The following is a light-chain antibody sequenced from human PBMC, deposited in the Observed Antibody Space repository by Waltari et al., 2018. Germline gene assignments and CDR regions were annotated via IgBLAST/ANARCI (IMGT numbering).Light chain of an antibody. CDR1: QSINSY. CDR3: QQSYSTLALT. J-gene: IGKJ4*01. CDR2: AAS. Sequence: DIQMTQSPSSLSASVGDRVTITCRASQSINSYLNWYQQKPGKAPKPLIYAASSLQIGVPSRFSGSGSGTDFTLTISSLQPEDFATYYCQQSYSTLALTFGGGTRVEIK. V-gene: IGKV1-39*01.